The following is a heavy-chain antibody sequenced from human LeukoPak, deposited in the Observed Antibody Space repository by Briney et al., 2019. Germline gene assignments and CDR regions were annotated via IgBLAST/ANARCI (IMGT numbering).Heavy chain of an antibody. J-gene: IGHJ3*02. CDR2: ISGSSIYI. D-gene: IGHD2-2*01. CDR1: GFTFSNYT. Sequence: GGSLRLSCAASGFTFSNYTVNWVRQAPGKGLEWVSSISGSSIYIYYADSVKGRFTISRDNAKNSLYLQMNSLRAEDTALYYCARDRGYCSSTSCQNDAFDIWGQGTMVTVSS. CDR3: ARDRGYCSSTSCQNDAFDI. V-gene: IGHV3-21*04.